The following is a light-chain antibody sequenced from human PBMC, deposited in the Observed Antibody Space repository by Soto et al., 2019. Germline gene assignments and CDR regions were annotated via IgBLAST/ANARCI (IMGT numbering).Light chain of an antibody. Sequence: QSALTQSASVSGSPGQSITISCTGTSSDVGGYNYVSWYQQHPGKAPKLIIYDVSNRPSGVSTRFSGSKSGNTASLTISGLQAEDEADYSCSSYTSTNSWVFGGWTKVTVL. CDR3: SSYTSTNSWV. J-gene: IGLJ3*02. CDR2: DVS. V-gene: IGLV2-14*01. CDR1: SSDVGGYNY.